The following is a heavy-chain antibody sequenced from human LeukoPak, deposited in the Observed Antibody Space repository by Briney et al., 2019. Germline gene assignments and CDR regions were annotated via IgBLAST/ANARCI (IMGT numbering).Heavy chain of an antibody. Sequence: SVKVSCKASGGTFSSYAISWVRQAPGQGLEWMGGIIPIFGTANYAQKFQGRVTITTDESTSTAYMELSSLRSEDTAVYYCASSPPSYCSSTSCDWGAFDIWGQGTMVTVSS. CDR3: ASSPPSYCSSTSCDWGAFDI. D-gene: IGHD2-2*01. V-gene: IGHV1-69*05. CDR1: GGTFSSYA. CDR2: IIPIFGTA. J-gene: IGHJ3*02.